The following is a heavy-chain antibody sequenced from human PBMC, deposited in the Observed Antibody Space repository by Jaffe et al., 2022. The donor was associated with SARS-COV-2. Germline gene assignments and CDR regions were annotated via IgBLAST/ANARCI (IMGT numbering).Heavy chain of an antibody. Sequence: EVQLVESGGGLVQPGGSLRLSCAASGFTFSSYAMRWVRQAPGKGLEYVSSISGSGADTYYADSVKGRFTISRDNSKNTVYLQMNSLRAEDTAIYYCARHRSGSYEPSDYWGQGTLATVSS. V-gene: IGHV3-23*04. J-gene: IGHJ4*02. CDR1: GFTFSSYA. D-gene: IGHD3-10*01. CDR3: ARHRSGSYEPSDY. CDR2: ISGSGADT.